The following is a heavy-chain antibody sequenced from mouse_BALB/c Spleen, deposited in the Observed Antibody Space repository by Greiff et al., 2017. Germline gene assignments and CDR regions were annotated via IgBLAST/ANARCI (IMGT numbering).Heavy chain of an antibody. J-gene: IGHJ2*01. V-gene: IGHV5-6-5*01. CDR3: ARVGYDRGFDY. CDR2: ISSGGST. Sequence: EVKLVESGGGLVKPGGSLKLSCAASGFTFSSYAMSWVRQTPEKRLEWVASISSGGSTYYPDSVKGRFTISRDNARNILYLQMSSLRSEDTAMYYCARVGYDRGFDYWGQGTTLTVSS. CDR1: GFTFSSYA. D-gene: IGHD2-14*01.